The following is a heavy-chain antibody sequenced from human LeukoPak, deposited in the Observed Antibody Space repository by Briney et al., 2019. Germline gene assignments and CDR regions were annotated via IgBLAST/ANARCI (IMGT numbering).Heavy chain of an antibody. CDR1: GGTFSSYA. J-gene: IGHJ6*03. Sequence: SVKVSCKASGGTFSSYAISWVRQAPGQGLEWMGGIIPIFGTANYAQKFQGRVTITADESTSTAYMELSSLRSEDTAVYYCAREVVAAKVYYYMDVWGKGTTVTVSS. CDR2: IIPIFGTA. D-gene: IGHD2-15*01. V-gene: IGHV1-69*13. CDR3: AREVVAAKVYYYMDV.